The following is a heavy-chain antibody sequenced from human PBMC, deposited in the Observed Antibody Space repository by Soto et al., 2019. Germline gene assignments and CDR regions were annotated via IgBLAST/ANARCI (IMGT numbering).Heavy chain of an antibody. CDR3: ARGTRYSWEVGDYFDY. J-gene: IGHJ4*02. D-gene: IGHD5-18*01. V-gene: IGHV4-4*07. CDR2: IYSSGTT. Sequence: SETLSLTCTAPGGSFSRFCCNWVRPPAGTGLEWIGRIYSSGTTNYNPSLRTRVTISVDTSKNQYSLKLSSVTAADTAVYYCARGTRYSWEVGDYFDYWGQGTLVTVSS. CDR1: GGSFSRFC.